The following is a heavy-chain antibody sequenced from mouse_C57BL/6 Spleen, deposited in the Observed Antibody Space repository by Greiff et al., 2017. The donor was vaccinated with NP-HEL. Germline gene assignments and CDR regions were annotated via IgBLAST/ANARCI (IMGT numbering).Heavy chain of an antibody. D-gene: IGHD1-1*01. CDR1: GFTFSSYA. Sequence: EVKLMESGEGLVKPGGSLKLSCAASGFTFSSYAMSWVRQTPEKRLEWVAYISSGGDYIYYADTVKGRFTISRDNARNTLYLQMRSLKSEDKAMYYCTRDHGSSYFDYWGQGTTLTVSS. CDR3: TRDHGSSYFDY. V-gene: IGHV5-9-1*02. CDR2: ISSGGDYI. J-gene: IGHJ2*01.